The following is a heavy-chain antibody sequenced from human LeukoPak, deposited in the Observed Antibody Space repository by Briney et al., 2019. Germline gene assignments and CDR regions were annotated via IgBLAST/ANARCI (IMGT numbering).Heavy chain of an antibody. Sequence: PGGSLRLSCAASGFTFSNAWMSWVRQAPGKGLEWVGRIKSKTDGGTTDYAAPVKGRFTISRDDSKDTVYLQMNSLQSEDTAVYYCTTDQRGCSGYYYFDYWGQGTLVTVSS. CDR2: IKSKTDGGTT. CDR1: GFTFSNAW. J-gene: IGHJ4*02. D-gene: IGHD5-12*01. CDR3: TTDQRGCSGYYYFDY. V-gene: IGHV3-15*01.